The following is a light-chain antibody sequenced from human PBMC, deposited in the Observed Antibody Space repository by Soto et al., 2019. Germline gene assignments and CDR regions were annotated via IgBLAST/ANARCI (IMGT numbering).Light chain of an antibody. J-gene: IGKJ4*01. Sequence: EIVMTQSPATLSVSPGETATLSCRASQSVGSAVAWYQHKPGQAPRLLIVGASIRATGVPGRFSGGGSGTEFTLTISSLQSEDFPVYYCQQYKNWPPLTFGGGTTVEIK. CDR1: QSVGSA. V-gene: IGKV3-15*01. CDR3: QQYKNWPPLT. CDR2: GAS.